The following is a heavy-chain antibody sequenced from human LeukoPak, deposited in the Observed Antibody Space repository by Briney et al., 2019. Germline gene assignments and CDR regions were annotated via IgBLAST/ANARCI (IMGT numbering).Heavy chain of an antibody. CDR3: ARSYSNWNNWFDP. J-gene: IGHJ5*02. CDR2: IHYTGST. V-gene: IGHV4-59*12. Sequence: PSETLSLTCTVAGGSISSYYWSWIRQPPRKGQGWIGYIHYTGSTNYNPSLKSRVTISVDTSKNQFPLKLSSVNASDTAVYYCARSYSNWNNWFDPWGQGTLVTVSS. D-gene: IGHD4-11*01. CDR1: GGSISSYY.